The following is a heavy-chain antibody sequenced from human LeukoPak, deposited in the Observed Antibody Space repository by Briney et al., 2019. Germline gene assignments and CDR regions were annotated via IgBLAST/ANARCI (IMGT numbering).Heavy chain of an antibody. V-gene: IGHV4-59*01. CDR2: IYYSGST. D-gene: IGHD6-13*01. J-gene: IGHJ4*02. CDR1: GGSISSYY. Sequence: PSETLSLTCTVSGGSISSYYWSWIRQPPGKGLEWIGYIYYSGSTNYNPSLKSRVTISVDTSKNQFSLKLSSVTAADTAVYYCARVRIAAAGTVRYYFDYWGKGTLVTVSS. CDR3: ARVRIAAAGTVRYYFDY.